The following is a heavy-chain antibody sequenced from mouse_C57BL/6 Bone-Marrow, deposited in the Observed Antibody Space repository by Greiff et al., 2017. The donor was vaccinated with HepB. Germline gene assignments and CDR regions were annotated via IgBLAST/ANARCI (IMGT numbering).Heavy chain of an antibody. CDR1: GFTFSDYG. Sequence: EVHLVESGGGLVQPGGSLKLSCAASGFTFSDYGMAWVRQAPRKGPEWVAFISNLAYSIYYADTVTGRFTISRENAKNTLYLEMSSLRSEDTAMYYCARQLMLRAMDYWGQGTSVTVSS. D-gene: IGHD3-2*02. J-gene: IGHJ4*01. CDR3: ARQLMLRAMDY. V-gene: IGHV5-15*01. CDR2: ISNLAYSI.